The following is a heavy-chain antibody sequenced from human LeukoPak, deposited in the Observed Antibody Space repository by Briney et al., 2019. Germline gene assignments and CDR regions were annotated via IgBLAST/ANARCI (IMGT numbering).Heavy chain of an antibody. J-gene: IGHJ4*02. CDR2: IYYSGST. D-gene: IGHD5-24*01. CDR3: ARTPDVTRWLQPFDY. V-gene: IGHV4-59*01. Sequence: SSETLSLTCTVSGGSISSYYWSWIRQPPGKGLEWIGYIYYSGSTNYNPSLKSRVTISVDTCKNQFSLRLSSVTAADTAFYYCARTPDVTRWLQPFDYWGQGILVTVSS. CDR1: GGSISSYY.